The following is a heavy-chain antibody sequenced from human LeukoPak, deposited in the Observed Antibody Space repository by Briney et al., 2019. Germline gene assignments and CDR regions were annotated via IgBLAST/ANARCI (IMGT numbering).Heavy chain of an antibody. D-gene: IGHD3-9*01. CDR1: GFTFSVYY. CDR3: ARDSRYSDWLPFDY. Sequence: GGSLRLSCAPSGFTFSVYYISWLRQAPGKGLEWVSYISRSGSTIYYADSVKGLFTIFRDNAKNSLYPQMINLRTLDTAVYSCARDSRYSDWLPFDYWGQGTLVTVSS. J-gene: IGHJ4*02. CDR2: ISRSGSTI. V-gene: IGHV3-11*04.